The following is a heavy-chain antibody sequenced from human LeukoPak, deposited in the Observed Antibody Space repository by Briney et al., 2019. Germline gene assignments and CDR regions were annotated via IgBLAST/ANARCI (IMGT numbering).Heavy chain of an antibody. CDR2: IIPIFGTA. J-gene: IGHJ4*02. D-gene: IGHD3-10*01. CDR1: GGTFSSYA. V-gene: IGHV1-69*05. CDR3: ARVTGASGSGFDY. Sequence: SVKVSCKASGGTFSSYAISWVRQAPGQGLEWMGGIIPIFGTANYAQKFQGRVTMTRDTSTSTVYMELSSLGSEDTAMYYCARVTGASGSGFDYWGQGTLVTVSS.